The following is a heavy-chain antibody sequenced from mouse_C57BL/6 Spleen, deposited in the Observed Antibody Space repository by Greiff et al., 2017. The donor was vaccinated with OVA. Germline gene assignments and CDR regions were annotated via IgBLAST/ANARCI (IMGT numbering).Heavy chain of an antibody. J-gene: IGHJ1*03. CDR1: GFTFSSYA. CDR2: ISSGGDYI. CDR3: TRKRGDWYFDV. Sequence: EVKLQESGEGLVKPGGSLKLSCAASGFTFSSYAMSWVRQTPEKRLEWVAYISSGGDYIYYADTVKGRFTISRDNARNTLYLQMSSLKSEDTAMYYCTRKRGDWYFDVWGTGTTVTVSS. V-gene: IGHV5-9-1*02.